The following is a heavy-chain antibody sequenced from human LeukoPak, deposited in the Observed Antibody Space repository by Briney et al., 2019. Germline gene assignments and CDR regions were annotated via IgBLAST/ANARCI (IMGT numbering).Heavy chain of an antibody. V-gene: IGHV5-51*01. Sequence: GESLKTSCKSSGYSFTNYWIGWVRQMPGKGLEWMGIIYPGDSDTRYSPSFQGQVTISADKSISTAYLQWSSLKASDTAMYYCARHTAMVPFDYWGQGTLVTVSS. J-gene: IGHJ4*02. CDR3: ARHTAMVPFDY. CDR2: IYPGDSDT. D-gene: IGHD5-18*01. CDR1: GYSFTNYW.